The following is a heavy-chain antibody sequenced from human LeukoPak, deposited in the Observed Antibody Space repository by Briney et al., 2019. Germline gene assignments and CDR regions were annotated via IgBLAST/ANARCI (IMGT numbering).Heavy chain of an antibody. Sequence: GGSLRLSCAASGFTYSSYWMSWVRQAPGKGLEWVANIKQDGSEKYYVDSVKGRFTISRDNSKNTLYLQMNSLRAEDTAVYYCASPISSGWYPDYWGQGTLVTVSS. J-gene: IGHJ4*02. V-gene: IGHV3-7*01. CDR1: GFTYSSYW. CDR3: ASPISSGWYPDY. CDR2: IKQDGSEK. D-gene: IGHD6-19*01.